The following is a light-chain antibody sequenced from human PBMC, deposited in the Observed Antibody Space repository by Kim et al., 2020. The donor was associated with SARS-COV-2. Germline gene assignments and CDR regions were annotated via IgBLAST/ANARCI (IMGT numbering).Light chain of an antibody. CDR2: GAS. J-gene: IGKJ1*01. CDR1: QSVSSSY. CDR3: QQYGSSPQT. Sequence: EIVLTQPPGTLPLSPGERATLSCRASQSVSSSYLAWYQQKPGQAPRLLIYGASSRATGIPDRFSGSGSGTDFTLTISRLEPEDFAVYYCQQYGSSPQTFGQGTKVDIK. V-gene: IGKV3-20*01.